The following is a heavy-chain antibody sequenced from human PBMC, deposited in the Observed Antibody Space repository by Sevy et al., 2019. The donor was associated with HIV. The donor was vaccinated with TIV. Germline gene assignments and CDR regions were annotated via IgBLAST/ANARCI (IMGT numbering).Heavy chain of an antibody. J-gene: IGHJ4*02. CDR1: GFTFSSYS. CDR3: ARGPALRDALGGYCSSTSCFLFDY. V-gene: IGHV3-48*01. D-gene: IGHD2-2*01. CDR2: ISSSSSTI. Sequence: GGSLRLSCAASGFTFSSYSMNWVRQAPGKGLEWVSYISSSSSTIYYADSVKGRFTISRDNAKNSLYLQMNSLRAEDTAVYYCARGPALRDALGGYCSSTSCFLFDYWGLGTLVTVSS.